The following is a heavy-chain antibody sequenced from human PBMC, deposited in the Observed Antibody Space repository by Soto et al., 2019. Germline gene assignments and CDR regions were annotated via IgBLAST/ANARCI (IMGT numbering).Heavy chain of an antibody. V-gene: IGHV3-23*01. CDR2: ISGSGGAT. CDR1: GCTFSSYA. D-gene: IGHD2-15*01. CDR3: AKDSEDRRPLDWFDT. Sequence: PGGSLLVSCAASGCTFSSYAMSCVRQAPGKGLEWVSAISGSGGATYYADSVKGRFTISRDNSKNTLYLQMNSLRADDTAVYYCAKDSEDRRPLDWFDTWGQG. J-gene: IGHJ5*02.